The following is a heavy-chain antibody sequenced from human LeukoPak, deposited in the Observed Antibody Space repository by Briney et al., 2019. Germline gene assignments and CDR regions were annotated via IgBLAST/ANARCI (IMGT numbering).Heavy chain of an antibody. CDR2: TSGGGGDI. V-gene: IGHV3-23*01. Sequence: GGSLRLSCAASGFTFSTYAMSWVRQAPGKGLEWVSATSGGGGDIYYADSVKGRFTISRDNSKNTLYLQMNSLRAEDTAVYYCARSYVGADRYFDYWGQGTLVTVSS. CDR1: GFTFSTYA. CDR3: ARSYVGADRYFDY. D-gene: IGHD1-26*01. J-gene: IGHJ4*02.